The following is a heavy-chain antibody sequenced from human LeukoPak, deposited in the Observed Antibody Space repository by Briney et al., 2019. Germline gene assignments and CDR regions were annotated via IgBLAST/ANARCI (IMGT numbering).Heavy chain of an antibody. Sequence: GGSLRLSCAASGFTFSSYDMSWVRQAPGKGLEWVSAISGSGGSTYYADSVKGRFTISRDNSKNTLYLQMNSLRAEDTAVYYCAKGGGYYDSSGYYYPSAFDIWGQGTMVTVSS. CDR3: AKGGGYYDSSGYYYPSAFDI. CDR2: ISGSGGST. V-gene: IGHV3-23*01. D-gene: IGHD3-22*01. J-gene: IGHJ3*02. CDR1: GFTFSSYD.